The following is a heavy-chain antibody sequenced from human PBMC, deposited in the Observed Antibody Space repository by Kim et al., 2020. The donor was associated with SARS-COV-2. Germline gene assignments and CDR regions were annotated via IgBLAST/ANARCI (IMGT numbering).Heavy chain of an antibody. CDR2: INPSGGST. CDR1: GYTFTSYY. J-gene: IGHJ6*02. D-gene: IGHD2-21*02. CDR3: ARDVPIYCGGDCYYYYGMDV. Sequence: ASVKVSCKASGYTFTSYYMHWVRQAPGQGLEWMGIINPSGGSTSYAQKFQGRVTMTRDTSTSTVYMELSSLRSEDTAVYYCARDVPIYCGGDCYYYYGMDVWGQGTTVTVSS. V-gene: IGHV1-46*01.